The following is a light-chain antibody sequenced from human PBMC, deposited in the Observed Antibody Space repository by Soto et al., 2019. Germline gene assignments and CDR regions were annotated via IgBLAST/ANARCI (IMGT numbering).Light chain of an antibody. CDR3: QQYGSSLYT. V-gene: IGKV3-20*01. J-gene: IGKJ2*01. CDR1: QSVSSYY. CDR2: GAS. Sequence: EIVLTQSPGTQSLSPGERATLSCRASQSVSSYYLAWYQQKPGQAPRLLIYGASSRATGIPDRFSGSGSGTDFTLTISSLEPEDFAVYYCQQYGSSLYTFGQGTKLEIK.